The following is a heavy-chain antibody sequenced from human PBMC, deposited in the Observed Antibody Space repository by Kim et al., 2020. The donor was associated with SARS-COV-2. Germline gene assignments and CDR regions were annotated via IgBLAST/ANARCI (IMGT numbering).Heavy chain of an antibody. J-gene: IGHJ4*02. CDR2: INPRGGST. CDR3: ARELDSYVDLPLGY. V-gene: IGHV1-46*01. D-gene: IGHD4-17*01. CDR1: GYPFTSYY. Sequence: ASVKVSCKASGYPFTSYYVHWVRQAPGQGLEWLGIINPRGGSTTYAQKFQGRVTMTRDTSTSEVYMELSSLRSEDTAVYYCARELDSYVDLPLGYWGQGTLVTVSS.